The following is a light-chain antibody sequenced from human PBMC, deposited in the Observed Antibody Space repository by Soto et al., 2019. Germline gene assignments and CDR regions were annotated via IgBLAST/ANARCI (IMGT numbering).Light chain of an antibody. J-gene: IGLJ1*01. Sequence: QSALTQPASVSGSPGQSITISCTGTSSDVGGYNDVSWYQQHPGKAPKLMIDDGSHRPSGVSSRCSGSKSGNTASLTISGRQADGEADYYCRSYTSSSLYVFGTGTKLTAL. CDR2: DGS. V-gene: IGLV2-14*01. CDR3: RSYTSSSLYV. CDR1: SSDVGGYND.